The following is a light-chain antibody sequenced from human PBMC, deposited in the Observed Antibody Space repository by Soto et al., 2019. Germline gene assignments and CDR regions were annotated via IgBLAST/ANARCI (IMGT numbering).Light chain of an antibody. Sequence: ILLTQSPSALSFSPGERATLSCRASQSVSKSLAWYQQKPGQAPRLLIYDASSKPIGIPARFTGSGSGTDFTLTISGLEPEDFAVYYCQQRSDWPLTFGGGTKVDIK. CDR1: QSVSKS. CDR3: QQRSDWPLT. CDR2: DAS. J-gene: IGKJ4*01. V-gene: IGKV3-11*01.